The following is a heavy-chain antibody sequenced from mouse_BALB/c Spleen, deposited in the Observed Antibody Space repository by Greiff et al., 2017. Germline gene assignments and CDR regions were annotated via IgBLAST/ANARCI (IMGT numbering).Heavy chain of an antibody. J-gene: IGHJ4*01. D-gene: IGHD1-1*01. Sequence: EVKLVESGGGLVKPGGSLKLSCAASGFTFSSYTMSWVRQTPEKRLEWVATISSGGSYTYYPDSVKGRFTISRDNAKNTLYLQMSSLKSEDTAMYYCTRDYYGSKAMDYWGQGTSVTVSS. CDR1: GFTFSSYT. CDR2: ISSGGSYT. V-gene: IGHV5-6-4*01. CDR3: TRDYYGSKAMDY.